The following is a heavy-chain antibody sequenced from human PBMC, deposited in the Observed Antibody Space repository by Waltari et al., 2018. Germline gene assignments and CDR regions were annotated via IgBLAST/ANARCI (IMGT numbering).Heavy chain of an antibody. J-gene: IGHJ3*02. CDR1: GYSISSGYY. CDR2: IYHSGST. Sequence: QVQLQESGPGLVKPSETLSLTCAVSGYSISSGYYWGWIRQPPGKGLEWIGSIYHSGSTYYNPSLKSRVTISVDTSKNQFSLKLSSVTAADTAVYYCARGEMATIQGAFDIWGQGTMVTVSS. CDR3: ARGEMATIQGAFDI. V-gene: IGHV4-38-2*01. D-gene: IGHD5-12*01.